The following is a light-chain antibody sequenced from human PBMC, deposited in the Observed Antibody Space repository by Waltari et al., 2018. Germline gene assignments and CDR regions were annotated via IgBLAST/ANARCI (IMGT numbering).Light chain of an antibody. CDR2: YDT. CDR1: NIGNKN. V-gene: IGLV3-21*04. Sequence: SFVLTQPPSVSVAQGKTARITCGGNNIGNKNVHWYQQKPGQAPVLVIYYDTDRPSGIPERFSGSNSGNTATLTITRVEAGDEADYYCQVWDSSSDHRGVFGGGTKLTVL. CDR3: QVWDSSSDHRGV. J-gene: IGLJ3*02.